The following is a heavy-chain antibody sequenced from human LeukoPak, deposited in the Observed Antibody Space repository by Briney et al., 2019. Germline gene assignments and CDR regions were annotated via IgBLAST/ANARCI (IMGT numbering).Heavy chain of an antibody. CDR2: ISGSGGST. J-gene: IGHJ4*02. Sequence: PGGSLGLSCAASGFTFSSYAMSWVRQAPGKGLEWVSAISGSGGSTYYADSVKGRFTISRDNSKNTLYLQMNSLRAEDTAVYYCAKSSGYSGYALDYWGQGTLVTVSS. V-gene: IGHV3-23*01. CDR3: AKSSGYSGYALDY. CDR1: GFTFSSYA. D-gene: IGHD5-12*01.